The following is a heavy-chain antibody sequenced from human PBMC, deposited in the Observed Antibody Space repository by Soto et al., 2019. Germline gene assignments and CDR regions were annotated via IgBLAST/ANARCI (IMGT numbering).Heavy chain of an antibody. CDR1: GGSFSGYY. J-gene: IGHJ5*02. Sequence: PSETLSLTCAVYGGSFSGYYWSWIRQPPGKGLEWIGEINHSGSTNYNPSLKSRVTISVDTSKNQFSLKLSSVTAADTAVYYCARGDGPFYGSGSYYKRFPGGRWFDPWGQGTLVTAPQ. D-gene: IGHD3-10*01. CDR2: INHSGST. CDR3: ARGDGPFYGSGSYYKRFPGGRWFDP. V-gene: IGHV4-34*01.